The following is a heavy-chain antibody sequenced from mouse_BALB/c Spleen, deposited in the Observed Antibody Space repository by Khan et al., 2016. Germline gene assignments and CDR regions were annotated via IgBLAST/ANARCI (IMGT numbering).Heavy chain of an antibody. CDR1: GYSITSGYG. D-gene: IGHD2-3*01. CDR3: ARTAMIKY. Sequence: EVKLPESGPGLVKPSQSLSLTCTVTGYSITSGYGWNWIRQFPGNKLEWMGYIRYSGSTNYNPYLKSRISITRDTSKNQFYLQLNSVTTEDTATYSCARTAMIKYWGQGTTLTVSS. V-gene: IGHV3-2*02. CDR2: IRYSGST. J-gene: IGHJ2*01.